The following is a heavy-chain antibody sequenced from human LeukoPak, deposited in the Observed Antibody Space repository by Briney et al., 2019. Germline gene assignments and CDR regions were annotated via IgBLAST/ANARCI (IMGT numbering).Heavy chain of an antibody. J-gene: IGHJ5*02. V-gene: IGHV1-8*02. D-gene: IGHD3-10*01. CDR1: GYTFTGYY. CDR2: MNPNSGNT. Sequence: ASVKVSCKASGYTFTGYYMHWVRQAPGQGLEWMGWMNPNSGNTGYAQKFQGRVTMTRDTSTSTAYMELSSLGYDDTAVYYCAREDYYGSGSFSNWFDPWGQGTLVTVSS. CDR3: AREDYYGSGSFSNWFDP.